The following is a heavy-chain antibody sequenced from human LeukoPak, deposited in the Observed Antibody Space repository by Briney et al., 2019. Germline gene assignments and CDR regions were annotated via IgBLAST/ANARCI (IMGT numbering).Heavy chain of an antibody. CDR3: ATASSGWYGFDY. CDR2: FDPEDGET. J-gene: IGHJ4*02. Sequence: ASVKVSCKVSAYTLTELSMHWVRQAPGKGLEWMGGFDPEDGETIYAQKFQGRVTMTEDTSTDTAYMELSSLRSEDTAVYYCATASSGWYGFDYWGQGTLVTVSS. CDR1: AYTLTELS. V-gene: IGHV1-24*01. D-gene: IGHD6-19*01.